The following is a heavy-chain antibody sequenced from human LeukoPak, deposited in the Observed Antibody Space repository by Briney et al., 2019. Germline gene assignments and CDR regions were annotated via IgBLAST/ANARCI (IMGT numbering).Heavy chain of an antibody. Sequence: GGSLRLSCAAAGFTFSTYVMSWVRQAPGKGMEWVSGISGSGDNTYYADSVKGRFTISRDNSKNTLYLQMNSLRAEDTAVYYCAKGSGYDTDFDYWGQGTLVSVSS. CDR2: ISGSGDNT. D-gene: IGHD5-12*01. J-gene: IGHJ4*02. CDR3: AKGSGYDTDFDY. V-gene: IGHV3-23*01. CDR1: GFTFSTYV.